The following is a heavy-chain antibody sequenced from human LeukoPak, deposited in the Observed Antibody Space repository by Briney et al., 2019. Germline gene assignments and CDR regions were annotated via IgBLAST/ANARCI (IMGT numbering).Heavy chain of an antibody. Sequence: PGRSLRLSCAASGFTFSTYSMHWVRQAPGKGLEWVAVISYDGTNKYYADSVKGRFTISRDNSKNTLYLQMNSLRAEDTAVYYCAKVFLWFGEGFDYWGQGTLVTVSS. CDR3: AKVFLWFGEGFDY. V-gene: IGHV3-30*04. CDR1: GFTFSTYS. D-gene: IGHD3-10*01. CDR2: ISYDGTNK. J-gene: IGHJ4*02.